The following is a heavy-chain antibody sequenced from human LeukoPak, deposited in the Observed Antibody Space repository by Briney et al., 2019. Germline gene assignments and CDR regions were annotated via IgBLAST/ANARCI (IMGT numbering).Heavy chain of an antibody. CDR3: ARGLGIGKDYFDC. V-gene: IGHV4-61*02. J-gene: IGHJ4*02. CDR1: GGSINSGSYY. D-gene: IGHD7-27*01. Sequence: SETLSLTCTGSGGSINSGSYYWSWIRQPAGKGLEWIGRTYSSGSTNYNPSLKGRVTISVDTSKNQFSLNLSSVTAADTAVYYCARGLGIGKDYFDCWGQGTLVTVSS. CDR2: TYSSGST.